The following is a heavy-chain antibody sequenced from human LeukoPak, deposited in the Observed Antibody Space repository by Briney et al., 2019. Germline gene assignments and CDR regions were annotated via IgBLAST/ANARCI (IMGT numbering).Heavy chain of an antibody. CDR3: GRALTTLEHPGYYYGMDV. V-gene: IGHV3-30-3*01. J-gene: IGHJ6*02. CDR2: ISSDGTNK. D-gene: IGHD2-15*01. CDR1: GFTFRRYA. Sequence: VGSLRLSCVASGFTFRRYAMHWVRQAPGKGLEWVIVISSDGTNKYYADSVKGRFTVSRDNSKNTLYLQMNSLTDKDTAVYYCGRALTTLEHPGYYYGMDVWGQGTTVTVSS.